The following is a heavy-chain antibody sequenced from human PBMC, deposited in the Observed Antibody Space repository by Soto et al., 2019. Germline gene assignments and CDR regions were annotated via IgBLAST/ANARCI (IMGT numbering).Heavy chain of an antibody. CDR3: AREGMSSDALDI. Sequence: QVQLVESGGGVVQPGRSLRLSCAASGFTFSSSVMHSVRQATGKGLEWVAVSWYDGSNKYYADSVKGRFTISRDNSKNTLYLQMNSLRAEDTAVYYCAREGMSSDALDIWGQGTMVTVSS. V-gene: IGHV3-33*01. CDR1: GFTFSSSV. D-gene: IGHD6-6*01. J-gene: IGHJ3*02. CDR2: SWYDGSNK.